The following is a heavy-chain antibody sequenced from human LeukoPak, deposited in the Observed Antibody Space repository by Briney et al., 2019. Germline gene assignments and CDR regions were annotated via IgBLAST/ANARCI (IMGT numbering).Heavy chain of an antibody. J-gene: IGHJ6*03. V-gene: IGHV4-34*01. D-gene: IGHD3-3*01. CDR3: ARERGHYDFWSGYHPRGYYYYYMDV. CDR1: GGSFIGYY. Sequence: SETLSLTCAVYGGSFIGYYWSWIRQPPGKGLEWIGEINHSGSTNYNPSLKSRVTISVDTSKNQFSLKLSSVTAADTAVYYCARERGHYDFWSGYHPRGYYYYYMDVWGKGTTVTVSS. CDR2: INHSGST.